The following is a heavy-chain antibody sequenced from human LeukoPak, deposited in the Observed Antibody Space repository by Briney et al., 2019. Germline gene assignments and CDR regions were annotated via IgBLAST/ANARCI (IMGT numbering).Heavy chain of an antibody. D-gene: IGHD3-10*01. CDR3: AKNYGPGNAFYDY. V-gene: IGHV3-23*01. CDR2: IDGSGRYI. J-gene: IGHJ4*02. Sequence: PGGSLRLSSAASGFSFSTYAMTWVRQAPGRGLEWVSAIDGSGRYIYYRDSVQGRFTNSRDNSKNTLFLQMNSLTAEDSAVYYCAKNYGPGNAFYDYWGQGVLVTVSS. CDR1: GFSFSTYA.